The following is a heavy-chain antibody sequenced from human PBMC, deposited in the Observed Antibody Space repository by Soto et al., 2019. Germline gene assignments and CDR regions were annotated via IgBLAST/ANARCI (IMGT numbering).Heavy chain of an antibody. Sequence: SETLSLTCTVSGGSISSGAYYWSWIRQHPGKGLEWLGFIYYSGSTYYNPSLKSRVTISVDTSKNQFSLKLSSVTAADTAVYYCARALPTAGGAAKLGYYFENWGQGTLVTVSS. J-gene: IGHJ4*02. CDR1: GGSISSGAYY. D-gene: IGHD1-26*01. V-gene: IGHV4-31*03. CDR2: IYYSGST. CDR3: ARALPTAGGAAKLGYYFEN.